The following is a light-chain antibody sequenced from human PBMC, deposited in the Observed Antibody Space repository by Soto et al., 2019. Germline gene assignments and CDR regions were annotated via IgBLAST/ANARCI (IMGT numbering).Light chain of an antibody. J-gene: IGKJ3*01. Sequence: EIVLTQSPGTLSLSPGVRATLSCRASQSVSSSYLAWYQQKPGQAPRLLIYGASSRATGIPDRFSGSGSGTDFTLTISRLEPEDFAVYYCQQYRSSPPEFTVDPGTKVDIK. V-gene: IGKV3-20*01. CDR3: QQYRSSPPEFT. CDR2: GAS. CDR1: QSVSSSY.